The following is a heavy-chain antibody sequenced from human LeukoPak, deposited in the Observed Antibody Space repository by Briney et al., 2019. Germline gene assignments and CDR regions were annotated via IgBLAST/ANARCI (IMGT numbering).Heavy chain of an antibody. Sequence: PGGSLRLSCAASGFTFSSYGMSWVRQAPGKGLEWVSAISGSGGSTYCADSVRGRFTISRDNSKNTLYLQMNSLRAEDAAVYFCAKAPVTSCRGAYCYPFDSWGQGTLVTVSS. CDR2: ISGSGGST. D-gene: IGHD2-21*01. V-gene: IGHV3-23*01. CDR1: GFTFSSYG. J-gene: IGHJ4*02. CDR3: AKAPVTSCRGAYCYPFDS.